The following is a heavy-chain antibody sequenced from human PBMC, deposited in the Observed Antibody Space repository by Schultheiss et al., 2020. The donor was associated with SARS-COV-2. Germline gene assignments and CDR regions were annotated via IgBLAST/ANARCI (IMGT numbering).Heavy chain of an antibody. Sequence: LRLSCAVSGGSISSSNFYWGWIRQPPGKGLEWIGYIYYSGSTYYNPSLKSRVTISVDTSKNQFSLKLSSVTAADTAVYYCARVKGGWYFDYWGQGTLVTVSS. CDR3: ARVKGGWYFDY. CDR1: GGSISSSNFY. D-gene: IGHD6-19*01. V-gene: IGHV4-30-4*08. CDR2: IYYSGST. J-gene: IGHJ4*02.